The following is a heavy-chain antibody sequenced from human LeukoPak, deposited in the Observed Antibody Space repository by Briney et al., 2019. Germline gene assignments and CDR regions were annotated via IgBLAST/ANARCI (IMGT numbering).Heavy chain of an antibody. J-gene: IGHJ4*02. Sequence: SETLSLTCTVSGGSISSYYWSWIRQPPGKGLEWIGYIYYSGSTNYNPSLKSQVTISVDTSKNQFSLKLSSVTAADTAVYYCARVRYSSGWYDGLDYWGQGTLVTVSS. V-gene: IGHV4-59*01. CDR3: ARVRYSSGWYDGLDY. CDR2: IYYSGST. D-gene: IGHD6-19*01. CDR1: GGSISSYY.